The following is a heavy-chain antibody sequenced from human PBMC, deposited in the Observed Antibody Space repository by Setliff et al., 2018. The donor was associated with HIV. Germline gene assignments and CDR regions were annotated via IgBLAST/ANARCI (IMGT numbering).Heavy chain of an antibody. V-gene: IGHV4-39*02. CDR1: GAPXSTDEYY. CDR2: IHYGGSV. Sequence: PSXTLSXXXTVSGAPXSTDEYYWGFIRQSPGKGLEWLASIHYGGSVXXXPSLRXXVTXSVGTSKXPFFLNLSXXTXXDTDVYYSVRPSFGIGGGSXXDSXXXGIVVTVSS. J-gene: IGHJ4*02. D-gene: IGHD3-10*01. CDR3: VRPSFGIGGGSXXDS.